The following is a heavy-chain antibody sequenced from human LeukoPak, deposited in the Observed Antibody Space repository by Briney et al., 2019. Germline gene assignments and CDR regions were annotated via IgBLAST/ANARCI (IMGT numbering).Heavy chain of an antibody. J-gene: IGHJ6*03. CDR3: AKSHGSGSYYNVYYYYYMDV. CDR2: ISGSGGST. Sequence: PGGSLRLSCAASGFTFNSYAMSWVRQAPGKGLEWVSAISGSGGSTYYADSVKGRFTISRDNSKNTLYLQMNSLRAEDTAVYYCAKSHGSGSYYNVYYYYYMDVWGKGTTVTISS. V-gene: IGHV3-23*01. CDR1: GFTFNSYA. D-gene: IGHD3-10*01.